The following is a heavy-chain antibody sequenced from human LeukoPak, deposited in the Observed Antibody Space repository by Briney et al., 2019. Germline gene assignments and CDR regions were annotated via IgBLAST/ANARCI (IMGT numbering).Heavy chain of an antibody. CDR1: GFTFSHYW. D-gene: IGHD2-21*01. J-gene: IGHJ3*02. CDR3: WRGEMWAFDN. Sequence: PGGSLRLSCAASGFTFSHYWMSWVRQAPGKGLEWVANIKPDGSEKDYVDSVKGRFTISRDNAKNSLYLQMDSLRAEDTAVYFCWRGEMWAFDNWGQGTKVTLSS. V-gene: IGHV3-7*01. CDR2: IKPDGSEK.